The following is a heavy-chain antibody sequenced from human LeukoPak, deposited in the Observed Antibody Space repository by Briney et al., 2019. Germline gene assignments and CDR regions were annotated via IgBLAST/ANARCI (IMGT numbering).Heavy chain of an antibody. CDR3: AKGRIDDY. CDR2: ISGSGGST. Sequence: SCKASGGTFSSYAMSWVRQAPGKGPEWVSAISGSGGSTYYADSVKGRFTISRDNSKNTLYLQMNSLRAEDTAVYYCAKGRIDDYWGQGTLVTVSS. J-gene: IGHJ4*02. CDR1: GGTFSSYA. V-gene: IGHV3-23*01.